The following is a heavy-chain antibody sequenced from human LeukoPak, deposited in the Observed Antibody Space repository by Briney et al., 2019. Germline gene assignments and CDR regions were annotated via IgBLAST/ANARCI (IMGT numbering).Heavy chain of an antibody. J-gene: IGHJ6*03. CDR2: IKHDGSVQ. CDR1: GFTLSEYW. CDR3: ARDGHPRLLWFGELSPYYYLDV. D-gene: IGHD3-10*01. Sequence: AGSLRLSRVLSGFTLSEYWMSGVRPAPRRGLEWVASIKHDGSVQYRVDPVKGRFTLSRNNAKNPLHLQMNSWTAEATAVYYFARDGHPRLLWFGELSPYYYLDVWGKGTTV. V-gene: IGHV3-7*01.